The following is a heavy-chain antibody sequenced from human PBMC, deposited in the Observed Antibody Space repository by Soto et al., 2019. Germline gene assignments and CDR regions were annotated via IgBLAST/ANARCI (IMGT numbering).Heavy chain of an antibody. CDR2: IYYSGST. J-gene: IGHJ4*02. Sequence: LSLTCTVSGGSISSGGYYWSWIRQHPGKGLEWIGYIYYSGSTYYNPSLKSRVTISVDTSKNQFSLKLSSVTAADTAVYYCARVVTIFGVVIIDYWGQGTLVTVSS. D-gene: IGHD3-3*01. CDR1: GGSISSGGYY. CDR3: ARVVTIFGVVIIDY. V-gene: IGHV4-31*03.